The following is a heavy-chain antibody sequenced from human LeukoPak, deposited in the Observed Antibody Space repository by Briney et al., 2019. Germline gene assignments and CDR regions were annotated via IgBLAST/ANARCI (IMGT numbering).Heavy chain of an antibody. J-gene: IGHJ4*02. V-gene: IGHV4-34*01. CDR2: IYYSGST. Sequence: SETLSLTCAVYGGSFSGYYWSWIRQPPGKGLEWIGSIYYSGSTYYNPSLKSRVTISVDTSKNQFSLKLSSVTAADTAVYYCARDNGLERPLDYWGQGTLVTVSS. D-gene: IGHD1-1*01. CDR1: GGSFSGYY. CDR3: ARDNGLERPLDY.